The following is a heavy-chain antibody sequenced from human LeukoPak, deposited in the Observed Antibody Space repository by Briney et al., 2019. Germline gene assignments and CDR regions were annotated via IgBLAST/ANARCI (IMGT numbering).Heavy chain of an antibody. CDR1: GGSISSYY. J-gene: IGHJ5*02. Sequence: SETLSLTCTVSGGSISSYYWSWIRQPPGKGLEWIGYTYYSGSTNYNPSLKSRVTISVDTSKNQFSLKLSSVTAADTAVYYCARVVKTYYYGSGSYDDSNWFDPWGQGTLVTVSS. V-gene: IGHV4-59*01. CDR2: TYYSGST. D-gene: IGHD3-10*01. CDR3: ARVVKTYYYGSGSYDDSNWFDP.